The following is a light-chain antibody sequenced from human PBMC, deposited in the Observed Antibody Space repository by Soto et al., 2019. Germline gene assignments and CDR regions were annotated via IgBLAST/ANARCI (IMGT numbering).Light chain of an antibody. Sequence: EIVLTQSPGTQSLSPGERATLSCRASQSVSSSYLAWYQQKPGQAPRLLIYGASNRATGIPDRFSGSGSGTDCTLTISRLEPEDFAVYYCQQYGSSPRTFGQGTRLEIK. CDR2: GAS. V-gene: IGKV3-20*01. J-gene: IGKJ5*01. CDR3: QQYGSSPRT. CDR1: QSVSSSY.